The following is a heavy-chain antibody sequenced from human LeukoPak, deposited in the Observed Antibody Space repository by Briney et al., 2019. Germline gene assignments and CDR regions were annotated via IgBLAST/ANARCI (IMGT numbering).Heavy chain of an antibody. D-gene: IGHD5-18*01. Sequence: SETLSLTCTVSDGSINTPNYYWGWIRQPPGKGLEWIGNIFYRGSTYYNPSLKSRVTISVDTSKNQFSLKLSSVTAADTAVYYCARHGVGYSYGYDYWGQGTLVTVSS. CDR1: DGSINTPNYY. CDR3: ARHGVGYSYGYDY. J-gene: IGHJ4*02. V-gene: IGHV4-39*01. CDR2: IFYRGST.